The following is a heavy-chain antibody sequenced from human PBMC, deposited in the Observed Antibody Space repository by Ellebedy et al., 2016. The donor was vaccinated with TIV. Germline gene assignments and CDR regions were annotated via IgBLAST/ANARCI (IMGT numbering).Heavy chain of an antibody. CDR2: ISYDGSNK. J-gene: IGHJ4*02. CDR3: ARGRYMVAGDY. D-gene: IGHD5-12*01. V-gene: IGHV3-30-3*01. Sequence: GESLKISXAASGFTLSSYAMHWFRQAPGKGLEWVAVISYDGSNKYYADSVKGRFTISRDNSKNTLYLQMNSLRAEDTAVYYCARGRYMVAGDYWGQGTLVTVSS. CDR1: GFTLSSYA.